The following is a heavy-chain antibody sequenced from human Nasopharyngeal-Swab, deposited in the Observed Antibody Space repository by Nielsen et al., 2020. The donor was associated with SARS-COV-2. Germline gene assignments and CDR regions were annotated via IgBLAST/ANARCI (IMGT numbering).Heavy chain of an antibody. Sequence: ASVKVSCKASGDTFTSYDINWVRQATGQGLEGMGWMNPNSGNTGYAQKFQGRVTMTRNTSISTAYMELSSLRSEDTAVYYCARGPLRYYDILTGYYMGYYYYYMDVWGKGTTVTVSS. V-gene: IGHV1-8*01. CDR3: ARGPLRYYDILTGYYMGYYYYYMDV. J-gene: IGHJ6*03. CDR1: GDTFTSYD. CDR2: MNPNSGNT. D-gene: IGHD3-9*01.